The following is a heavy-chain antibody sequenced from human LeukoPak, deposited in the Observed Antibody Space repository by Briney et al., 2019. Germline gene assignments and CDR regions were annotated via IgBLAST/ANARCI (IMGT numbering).Heavy chain of an antibody. CDR2: ISAYNSDT. CDR3: ASHAYFYGSGSYHGYYFDY. V-gene: IGHV1-18*01. CDR1: GYTFTSYG. Sequence: ASVKVSCKASGYTFTSYGISWVRQAPGQGLEWMGWISAYNSDTNYVQKVQGRVTMTTDISTSTAYMELRSLRSDDTAVYYCASHAYFYGSGSYHGYYFDYWGQGTLVTVSS. D-gene: IGHD3-10*01. J-gene: IGHJ4*02.